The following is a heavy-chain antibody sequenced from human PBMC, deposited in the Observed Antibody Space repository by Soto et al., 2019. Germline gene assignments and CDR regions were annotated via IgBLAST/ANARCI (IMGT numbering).Heavy chain of an antibody. D-gene: IGHD3-3*01. CDR2: ISDNNANT. J-gene: IGHJ3*02. V-gene: IGHV1-18*01. CDR1: GYPFSTYD. Sequence: SVKFSTERSGYPFSTYDIRRKRPAPRQSLEWMGWISDNNANTHYAQNFRGRLTMTTDTSTSTAYMELRSLTSDDTDVYYCARDHPHSFEFWRPFGASDIRGQGSMVTVSS. CDR3: ARDHPHSFEFWRPFGASDI.